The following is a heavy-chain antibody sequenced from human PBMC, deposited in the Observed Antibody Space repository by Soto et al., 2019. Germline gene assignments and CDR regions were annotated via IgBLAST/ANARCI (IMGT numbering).Heavy chain of an antibody. Sequence: GGSLRLSCAASGFTFSSYGMHWVRQAPGKGLEWVAVISDDGSNKYYADSLKGRFTISRDDAKNSTSLQMNSLRVEDTAVYFCARYYYGSGTAKFDYWGQGTLVTVSS. V-gene: IGHV3-30*03. J-gene: IGHJ4*02. CDR1: GFTFSSYG. CDR2: ISDDGSNK. CDR3: ARYYYGSGTAKFDY. D-gene: IGHD3-10*01.